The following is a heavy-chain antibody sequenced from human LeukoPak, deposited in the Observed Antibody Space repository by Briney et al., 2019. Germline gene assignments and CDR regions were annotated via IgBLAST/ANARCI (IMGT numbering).Heavy chain of an antibody. CDR2: INPSGGST. CDR3: ARGVIVATIYYYYYYMDV. J-gene: IGHJ6*03. D-gene: IGHD5-12*01. V-gene: IGHV1-46*01. CDR1: GYTFTSYY. Sequence: ASVKVSCKASGYTFTSYYMHWVRQAPGQGLEWMGIINPSGGSTSYAQKFQGRVTMTRDMSTSTVYMELSSLRSEDTAVYYCARGVIVATIYYYYYYMDVWGKGTTVTISS.